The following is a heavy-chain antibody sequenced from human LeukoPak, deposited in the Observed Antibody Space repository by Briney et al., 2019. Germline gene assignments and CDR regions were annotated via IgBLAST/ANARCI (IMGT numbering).Heavy chain of an antibody. Sequence: GGSLRLSCTASEFTFGDYALSWVRQAPGKGLDWVGLIRNEAFGGATEYAASVEGRFSISRDNSKSIAYLQMNSLQTEDTAVYYCTRGGIVATIGYGMDVWGQGTTVTVFS. J-gene: IGHJ6*02. CDR1: EFTFGDYA. V-gene: IGHV3-49*04. CDR2: IRNEAFGGAT. CDR3: TRGGIVATIGYGMDV. D-gene: IGHD5-12*01.